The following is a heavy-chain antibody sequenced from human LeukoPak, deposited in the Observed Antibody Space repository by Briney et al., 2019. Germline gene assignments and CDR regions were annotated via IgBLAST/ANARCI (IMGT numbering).Heavy chain of an antibody. CDR2: IRYDGSNK. CDR1: GFTFSSYG. CDR3: AKDAYDSGYDWGEEY. D-gene: IGHD5-12*01. V-gene: IGHV3-30*02. J-gene: IGHJ4*02. Sequence: GGSLRLSCAASGFTFSSYGMHWVRQAPGKGLEWVAFIRYDGSNKYYADSVKGRFTISRDNSKNTLYLQMNSLRAEDTAVYYCAKDAYDSGYDWGEEYWGQGTLVTVSS.